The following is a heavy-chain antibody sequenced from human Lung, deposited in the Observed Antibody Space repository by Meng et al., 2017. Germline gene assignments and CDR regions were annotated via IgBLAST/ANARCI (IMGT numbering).Heavy chain of an antibody. Sequence: QVKLQQRGAGLLKPSETLSLTCGVSGGSFSDYYWSWIRQPPGKGLEWIGEINHSGSTNYNPSLESRATISVDTSQNNLSLKLSSVTAAYSAVYYCARGPTTMAHDFDYWGQGTLVTVSS. J-gene: IGHJ4*02. V-gene: IGHV4-34*01. CDR3: ARGPTTMAHDFDY. CDR2: INHSGST. CDR1: GGSFSDYY. D-gene: IGHD4-11*01.